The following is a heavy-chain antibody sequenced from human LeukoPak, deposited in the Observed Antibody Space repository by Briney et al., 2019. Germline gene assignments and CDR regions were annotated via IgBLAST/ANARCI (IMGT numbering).Heavy chain of an antibody. D-gene: IGHD2-8*02. CDR2: IYTDENDGKT. Sequence: GGSLRLSCTASGFTFNDYALNWVRQAPGKALEWVSVIYTDENDGKTYYAASVKGRFTISREKSKNTLYLQMDSLRAEDTAVYYCARAPPGSSGGYFDYWGQGALVTVSS. J-gene: IGHJ4*02. CDR1: GFTFNDYA. CDR3: ARAPPGSSGGYFDY. V-gene: IGHV3-23*03.